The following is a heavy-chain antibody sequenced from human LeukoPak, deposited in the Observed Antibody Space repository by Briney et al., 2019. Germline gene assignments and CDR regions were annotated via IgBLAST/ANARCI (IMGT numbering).Heavy chain of an antibody. Sequence: PSETLSLTCTVSGGSISSSSYYWGWIRQPPGKGLEWIGSIYYSGSTYYNPSLKSRVTISVDTSKNQFSLKLSSVTAADTAVYYCARGLSRRYYGSGRNWFDPWGQGTLVTVSS. J-gene: IGHJ5*02. CDR2: IYYSGST. V-gene: IGHV4-39*07. CDR1: GGSISSSSYY. D-gene: IGHD3-10*01. CDR3: ARGLSRRYYGSGRNWFDP.